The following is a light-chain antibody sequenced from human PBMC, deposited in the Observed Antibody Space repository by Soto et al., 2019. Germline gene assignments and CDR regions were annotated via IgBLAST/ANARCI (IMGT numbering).Light chain of an antibody. Sequence: DIQMTQSPSTLSASVGDRVTITCRASQSMSNWLAWYQQKPGKAPNLLIYKASSLESGVPSRFSGSGSGTEFTLTISSLQPDDFASYYCQQYNSYSGTFGQGTKVEIK. CDR1: QSMSNW. CDR2: KAS. V-gene: IGKV1-5*03. CDR3: QQYNSYSGT. J-gene: IGKJ1*01.